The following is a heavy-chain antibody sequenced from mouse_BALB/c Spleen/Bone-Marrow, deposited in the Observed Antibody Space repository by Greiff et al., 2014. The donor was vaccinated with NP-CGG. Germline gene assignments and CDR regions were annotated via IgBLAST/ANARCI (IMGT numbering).Heavy chain of an antibody. CDR1: GFTFSSFG. J-gene: IGHJ4*01. V-gene: IGHV5-17*02. Sequence: EVQVVESGGGLVQPGGSRKLSCAASGFTFSSFGMHWVRHAPEKGLEWVAYISSGSSTIYYADTMKGRFTISRDNPKNTLFLQMTSLRSEDTAMYYCTRSGTLGAMDYWGQGTPVTVSA. CDR3: TRSGTLGAMDY. D-gene: IGHD3-3*01. CDR2: ISSGSSTI.